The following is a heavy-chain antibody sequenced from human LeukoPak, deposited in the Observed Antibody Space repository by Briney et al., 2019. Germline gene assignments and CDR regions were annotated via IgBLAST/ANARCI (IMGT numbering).Heavy chain of an antibody. Sequence: SETLSLTCTVSGGSISNYYWSWIRQPPGKGLEWIGYIYYTGSTNYDPSLTSRVNISVDTSKNQFSLNLTSVTAADTAVYYCARWGSIAVARFDYWGQGTLVTVSS. CDR2: IYYTGST. D-gene: IGHD6-6*01. J-gene: IGHJ4*02. CDR3: ARWGSIAVARFDY. CDR1: GGSISNYY. V-gene: IGHV4-59*01.